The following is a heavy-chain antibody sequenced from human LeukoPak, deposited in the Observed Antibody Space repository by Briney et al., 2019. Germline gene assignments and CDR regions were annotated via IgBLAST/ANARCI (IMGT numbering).Heavy chain of an antibody. V-gene: IGHV4-38-2*02. CDR1: GYSISSGYY. CDR3: ARDDSGSFDY. D-gene: IGHD3-10*01. Sequence: PSETLSLTCTVSGYSISSGYYWGWIRQPPGKGLEWIGSIYHSGSTYYKPSLKSRVTISVDTSKNQFSLKLSSVTAADTALYYCARDDSGSFDYWGQGTLVIVSS. CDR2: IYHSGST. J-gene: IGHJ4*02.